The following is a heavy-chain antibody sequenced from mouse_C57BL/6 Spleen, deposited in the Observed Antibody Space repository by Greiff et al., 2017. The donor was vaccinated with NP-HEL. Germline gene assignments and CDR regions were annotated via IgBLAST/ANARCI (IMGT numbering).Heavy chain of an antibody. D-gene: IGHD1-1*01. CDR3: ARNSGYYGSSPYYAMDY. J-gene: IGHJ4*01. CDR1: GFSLTSYG. CDR2: IWSGGST. V-gene: IGHV2-2*01. Sequence: VQLQESGPGLVQPSQSLSITCTVSGFSLTSYGVHWVRQSPGKGLEWLGVIWSGGSTDYNAAFISRLSISKDNSKSQVFFKMNSLQADDTAIYYCARNSGYYGSSPYYAMDYWGQGTSVTVSS.